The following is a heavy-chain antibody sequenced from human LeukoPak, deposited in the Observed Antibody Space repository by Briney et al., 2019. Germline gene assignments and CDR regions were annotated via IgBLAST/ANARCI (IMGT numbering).Heavy chain of an antibody. J-gene: IGHJ4*02. CDR1: GGTLSIYA. V-gene: IGHV1-69*13. D-gene: IGHD3-9*01. Sequence: SVKVSCKASGGTLSIYAISWGRQAPGQGLEWMGGIIPIFGTANYAQKFQGRVTITADESTSTAYMELSSLRSEDTAVYYCASMARDYAISTGYYDDWGGGSLPTVSS. CDR2: IIPIFGTA. CDR3: ASMARDYAISTGYYDD.